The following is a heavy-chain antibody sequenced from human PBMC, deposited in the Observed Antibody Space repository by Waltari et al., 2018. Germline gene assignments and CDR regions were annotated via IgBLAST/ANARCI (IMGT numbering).Heavy chain of an antibody. CDR3: ARDYQYANDC. Sequence: DVQLVESGGRLVQPGGSLSLSCAASGFTVSTYYINGGRQSPGKVRECGSVIYTGGSAYHADSVKGRFTVSRDISKNTLYLHMDSLRADDTAVYYCARDYQYANDCWGQGTLVTVSS. CDR2: IYTGGSA. CDR1: GFTVSTYY. J-gene: IGHJ4*02. V-gene: IGHV3-66*01.